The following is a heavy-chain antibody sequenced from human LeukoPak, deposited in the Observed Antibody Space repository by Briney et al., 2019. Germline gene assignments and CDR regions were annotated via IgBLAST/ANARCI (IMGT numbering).Heavy chain of an antibody. V-gene: IGHV3-23*01. CDR2: ISGSGIST. CDR1: GFTFSSYA. CDR3: AKDRRAIGSDYYYMDV. J-gene: IGHJ6*03. Sequence: PGGSLRLSCAASGFTFSSYAMSWVRQAPGKGLEWVSDISGSGISTYYADSVKGRFTISRDNSKNTMYLQMNSLRAEDTAVYYCAKDRRAIGSDYYYMDVWGKGTTVTVSS. D-gene: IGHD3-10*01.